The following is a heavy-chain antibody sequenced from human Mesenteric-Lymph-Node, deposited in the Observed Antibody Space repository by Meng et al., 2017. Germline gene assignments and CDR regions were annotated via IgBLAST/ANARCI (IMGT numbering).Heavy chain of an antibody. J-gene: IGHJ4*02. D-gene: IGHD2-2*01. CDR1: GFTFSSYA. CDR3: AKADIVVVPVAKSRVLASLTSGYYFDY. Sequence: GESLKISCAASGFTFSSYAMSWVRQAPGKGLEWVSAISGSGGSTYYADSVKGRFTISRDNSKNTLYLQMNSLRAEDTAVYYCAKADIVVVPVAKSRVLASLTSGYYFDYWGQGTLVTVSS. CDR2: ISGSGGST. V-gene: IGHV3-23*01.